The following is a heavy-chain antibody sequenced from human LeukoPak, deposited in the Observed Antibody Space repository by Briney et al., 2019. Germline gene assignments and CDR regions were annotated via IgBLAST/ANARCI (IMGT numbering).Heavy chain of an antibody. V-gene: IGHV1-46*01. J-gene: IGHJ4*02. CDR3: ARGIVVVTAIGPLDFDY. D-gene: IGHD2-21*02. CDR1: GYTFTSYY. Sequence: ASVKVSCKASGYTFTSYYMHWVRQAPGQGLEWMGIINPSGGSTSYAQEFQGRVTMTRDTSTSTVYMELSSLRSEDTAVYYCARGIVVVTAIGPLDFDYWGQGTLVTVSS. CDR2: INPSGGST.